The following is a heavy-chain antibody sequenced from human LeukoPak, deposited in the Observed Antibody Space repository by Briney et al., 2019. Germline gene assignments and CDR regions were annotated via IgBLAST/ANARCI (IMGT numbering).Heavy chain of an antibody. J-gene: IGHJ6*02. CDR2: IYYSGST. CDR3: ARGPYGDYEGDYYYGMDV. CDR1: GGSISSGGYY. D-gene: IGHD4-17*01. V-gene: IGHV4-31*03. Sequence: PSQTLSLTCTVSGGSISSGGYYWSWIRQHPGKGLGWIGYIYYSGSTYYNPSLKSRVTISVDTSKNQFSLKLSSVTAADTAVYYCARGPYGDYEGDYYYGMDVWGQGTTVTVSS.